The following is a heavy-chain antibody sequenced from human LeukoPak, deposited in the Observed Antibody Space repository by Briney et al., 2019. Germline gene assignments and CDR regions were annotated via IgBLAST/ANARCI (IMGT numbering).Heavy chain of an antibody. CDR3: ARERVVPAAPNWFDP. Sequence: SETLSLTCTVSGGSISSYYWSWIRQPPGKGLEWIGYIYTSGSTNYNPSLKSRVTMSVDTSKNQFSLKLSSVTAADTAVYYCARERVVPAAPNWFDPWGQGTLVTVSS. D-gene: IGHD2-2*01. CDR2: IYTSGST. V-gene: IGHV4-4*08. J-gene: IGHJ5*02. CDR1: GGSISSYY.